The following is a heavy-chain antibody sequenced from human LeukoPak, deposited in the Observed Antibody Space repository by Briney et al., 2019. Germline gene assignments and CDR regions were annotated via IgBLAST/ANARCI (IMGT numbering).Heavy chain of an antibody. CDR1: GFTFSSYA. Sequence: GGSLRLSCAASGFTFSSYAMSWVRQAPGKGLEWVSAISGSGGSTYYADPVKGRFTISRDNSKNTLYLQMNSLRAEDTAVYYCAKDLVSYYDILTGYSAFDYWGQGTLVTVSS. V-gene: IGHV3-23*01. J-gene: IGHJ4*02. CDR2: ISGSGGST. CDR3: AKDLVSYYDILTGYSAFDY. D-gene: IGHD3-9*01.